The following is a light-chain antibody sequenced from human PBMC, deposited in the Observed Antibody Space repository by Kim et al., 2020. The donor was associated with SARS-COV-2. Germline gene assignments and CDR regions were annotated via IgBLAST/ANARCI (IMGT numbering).Light chain of an antibody. Sequence: VAPGRTARITCGGEDNGREDVYSDRKRPGRTPVVVISYDSVLRSVSPERCAVSNSGNTATLTITGVEAGDEADYICQVWESPDHYVFGSGTKVTVL. CDR3: QVWESPDHYV. CDR1: DNGRED. J-gene: IGLJ1*01. CDR2: YDS. V-gene: IGLV3-21*01.